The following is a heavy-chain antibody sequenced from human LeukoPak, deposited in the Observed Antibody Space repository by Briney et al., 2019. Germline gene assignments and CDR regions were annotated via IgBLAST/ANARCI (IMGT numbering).Heavy chain of an antibody. V-gene: IGHV3-48*01. CDR3: ARAPYYYDSSGYPY. CDR1: AFTFSSYS. Sequence: GGSLRLSCAASAFTFSSYSMNRVRQAPGKELQSVSYLSSCSSTMYFEDSVKGRFPISRDNAKNSLYLQMNSLRAEDRAVYYCARAPYYYDSSGYPYWGQGTLVTVSS. D-gene: IGHD3-22*01. J-gene: IGHJ4*02. CDR2: LSSCSSTM.